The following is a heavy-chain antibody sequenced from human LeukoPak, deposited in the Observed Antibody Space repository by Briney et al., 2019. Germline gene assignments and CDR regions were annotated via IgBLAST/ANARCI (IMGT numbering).Heavy chain of an antibody. CDR1: GGSFSGYY. V-gene: IGHV4-34*01. Sequence: SETLSLTCAVYGGSFSGYYWSWIRQPPGKGLEWIGEINHSGSTNYNPSLKSRVTISVDTSKNQFSLKLSSVTAADTAVYYCARSGVVTATPGRDYGMDVWGQGTTATVSS. J-gene: IGHJ6*02. D-gene: IGHD2-21*02. CDR3: ARSGVVTATPGRDYGMDV. CDR2: INHSGST.